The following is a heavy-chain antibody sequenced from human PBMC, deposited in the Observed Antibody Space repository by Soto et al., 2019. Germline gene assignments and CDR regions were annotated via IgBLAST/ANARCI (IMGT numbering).Heavy chain of an antibody. CDR3: ARDPRLSVLVGVATYDF. Sequence: EVQLVESGGGLVKPGGSLRLSCAASGFTFTNHNMNWVRQAPGKGLEWVSSISSSSYFRNYADSVKGRFSISRDNVKNLVYLQMDSVIAEDTAVYYSARDPRLSVLVGVATYDFWAKGTLVTVSS. D-gene: IGHD3-10*01. CDR2: ISSSSYFR. J-gene: IGHJ4*02. V-gene: IGHV3-21*02. CDR1: GFTFTNHN.